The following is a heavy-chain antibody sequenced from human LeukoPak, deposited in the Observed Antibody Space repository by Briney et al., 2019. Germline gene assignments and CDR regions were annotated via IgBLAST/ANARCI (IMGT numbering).Heavy chain of an antibody. D-gene: IGHD1-26*01. Sequence: GGSLRLSCAASGFSFSSFWMSWVRQTPRKGLEWVANMKQDGSDQYYVDSVKGRFTISRDNAKNSLYLQMNSLRAEDTAVYYCARGTLVGAIYNWFDPWGQGTLVTVSS. J-gene: IGHJ5*02. CDR2: MKQDGSDQ. CDR1: GFSFSSFW. V-gene: IGHV3-7*01. CDR3: ARGTLVGAIYNWFDP.